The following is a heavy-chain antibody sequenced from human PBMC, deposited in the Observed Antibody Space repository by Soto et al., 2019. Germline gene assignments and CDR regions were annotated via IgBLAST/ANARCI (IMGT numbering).Heavy chain of an antibody. Sequence: PGGSLRLSCAASGFTFSSYSMNWVRQAPGKGLEGVSYISSSSSTIYYADSVKGRFTISRDNAKNSLYLQMNSLRAEDTAVYYCARDRGYYYDSSGYYGPYYYGLDVWGQGTTVTVSS. V-gene: IGHV3-48*01. CDR1: GFTFSSYS. CDR2: ISSSSSTI. CDR3: ARDRGYYYDSSGYYGPYYYGLDV. J-gene: IGHJ6*02. D-gene: IGHD3-22*01.